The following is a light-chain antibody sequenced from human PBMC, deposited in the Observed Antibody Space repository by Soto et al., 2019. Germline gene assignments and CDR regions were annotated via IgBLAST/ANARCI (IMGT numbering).Light chain of an antibody. CDR1: QSVGSLY. CDR2: STS. J-gene: IGKJ5*01. Sequence: EIVLTQSPGTVSFFPGERATLSCRASQSVGSLYLAWYQQKPGRAPRLLIYSTSTRATGIPDRFSGSGSGRDFTLTISRLEPEDSAVYHCQHYGDAARTFGQGKRVEIK. CDR3: QHYGDAART. V-gene: IGKV3-20*01.